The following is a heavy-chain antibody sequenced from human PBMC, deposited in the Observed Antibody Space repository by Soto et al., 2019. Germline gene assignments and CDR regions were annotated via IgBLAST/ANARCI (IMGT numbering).Heavy chain of an antibody. Sequence: GGSLRLSCAASGFTFSSYAMSWVRQAPGKGLEWVSAISGSGGSTYYADSVKGRFTISRDNSKNTLYLQMNSLRAEDTAVYYCASRNKISYGMDVWGQGTTVTVSS. CDR1: GFTFSSYA. V-gene: IGHV3-23*01. CDR3: ASRNKISYGMDV. CDR2: ISGSGGST. J-gene: IGHJ6*02.